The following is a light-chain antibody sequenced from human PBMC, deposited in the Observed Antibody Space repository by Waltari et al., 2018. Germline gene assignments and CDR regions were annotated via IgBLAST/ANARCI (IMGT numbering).Light chain of an antibody. CDR1: NIDSRR. CDR2: QDT. CDR3: QVWDTGHDYVV. J-gene: IGLJ3*02. V-gene: IGLV3-21*02. Sequence: SYVLTQPPSVSVAPGQTATITCTGDNIDSRRVHWYQQKPGRAPGLVVYQDTGRPAGLPQRFPGVHSWNKVTLTITRVEAGDEADYFCQVWDTGHDYVVFGGGTKLTVL.